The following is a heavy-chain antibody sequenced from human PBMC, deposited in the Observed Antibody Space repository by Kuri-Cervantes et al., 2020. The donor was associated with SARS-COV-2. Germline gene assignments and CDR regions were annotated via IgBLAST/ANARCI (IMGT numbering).Heavy chain of an antibody. CDR2: ISYDGSNK. Sequence: GESLKISCAASGFTFSSYAMHWVRQAPGKGLEWVAVISYDGSNKYYADSVKGRFTISRDNSKNTLYLQMNSLRAEDTAVYYCARDHGLMPLIGHFDYWGQGTLVTDSS. J-gene: IGHJ4*02. CDR1: GFTFSSYA. CDR3: ARDHGLMPLIGHFDY. V-gene: IGHV3-30-3*01. D-gene: IGHD3-16*01.